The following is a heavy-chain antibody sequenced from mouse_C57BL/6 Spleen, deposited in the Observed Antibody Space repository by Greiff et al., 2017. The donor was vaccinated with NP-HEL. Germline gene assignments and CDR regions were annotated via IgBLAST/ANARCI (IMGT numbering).Heavy chain of an antibody. J-gene: IGHJ3*01. V-gene: IGHV1-54*01. D-gene: IGHD3-2*02. Sequence: QVQLQQSGAELVRPGPSVKVSCKASGYAFTNYLIEWVKQRPGQGLEWIGVINPGSGGTNYNEKFKGKATLTADKSSSTAYMQLSSLTSEDSAVYFCARGEDSSGYWFAYWGQGTLVTVSA. CDR3: ARGEDSSGYWFAY. CDR1: GYAFTNYL. CDR2: INPGSGGT.